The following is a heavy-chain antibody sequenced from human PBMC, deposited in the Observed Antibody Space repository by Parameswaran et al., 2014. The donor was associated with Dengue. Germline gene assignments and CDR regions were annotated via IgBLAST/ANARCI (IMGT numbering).Heavy chain of an antibody. CDR2: ISYDGSNK. CDR3: ASGGDFWSGRDWFDY. D-gene: IGHD3-3*01. Sequence: QAGGSLRLSCAASGFTFSTYDMHWVRQAPGKGLEWVAVISYDGSNKYYADSVKGRFTISRDNSKNTLYLQMNSLRAEDTAVYYCASGGDFWSGRDWFDYWGQGTLVTVSS. V-gene: IGHV3-30*19. J-gene: IGHJ4*02. CDR1: GFTFSTYD.